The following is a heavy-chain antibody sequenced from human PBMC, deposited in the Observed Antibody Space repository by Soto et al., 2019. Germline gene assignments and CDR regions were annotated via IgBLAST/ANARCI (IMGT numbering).Heavy chain of an antibody. J-gene: IGHJ4*02. D-gene: IGHD3-22*01. CDR2: INHSGST. CDR3: ARTPSGYYLGQGY. Sequence: SETLSLTCAVYGGSFSGYYWSWIRQPPGKGLEWIGEINHSGSTNYNPSLKSRVTISVDTSKNQFSLKLSSVTAADTAVYYCARTPSGYYLGQGYWGQGTLVTVSS. V-gene: IGHV4-34*01. CDR1: GGSFSGYY.